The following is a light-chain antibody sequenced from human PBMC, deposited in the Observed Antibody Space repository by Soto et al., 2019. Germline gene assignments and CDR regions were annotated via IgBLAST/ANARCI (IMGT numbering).Light chain of an antibody. CDR2: GAS. CDR3: QQYNNWPPWT. Sequence: IVLTQSPPTLSLSPGERATLSCMASQSVSSYLAWYQQKPGQAPRLLIYGASTRATGIPARFSGSGSGTEFTLTISSLQSEDFAVYYCQQYNNWPPWTFGQGTKVDIK. V-gene: IGKV3-15*01. CDR1: QSVSSY. J-gene: IGKJ1*01.